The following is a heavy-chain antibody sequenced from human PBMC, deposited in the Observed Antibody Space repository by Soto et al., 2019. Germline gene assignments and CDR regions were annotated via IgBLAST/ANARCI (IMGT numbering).Heavy chain of an antibody. CDR3: AXLRVNYYNDTVYYYFDY. D-gene: IGHD3-22*01. CDR2: ISGHNGNT. CDR1: GYSFTSYG. Sequence: ASVKVSCKASGYSFTSYGISWVRQAPGQGPEWMGWISGHNGNTNHPQSLQGRVTMTTDTSRNTAYMELRSLRSDDTAVYYCAXLRVNYYNDTVYYYFDYWGQGTLVTVSS. J-gene: IGHJ4*02. V-gene: IGHV1-18*04.